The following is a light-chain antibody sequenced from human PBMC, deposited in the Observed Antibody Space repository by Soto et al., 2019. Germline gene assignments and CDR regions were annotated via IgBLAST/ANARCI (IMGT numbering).Light chain of an antibody. Sequence: QSALTQPPSASGSPGQSVTISCTGTRSDVGDYNYVSWYQQHPGKAPKLLIYEVTKRPSGVPDRFSGSKSANTASLTVSGLQAEDEADYYCSSYAGSDNFEVFGGGTKLTVL. CDR1: RSDVGDYNY. CDR2: EVT. J-gene: IGLJ2*01. V-gene: IGLV2-8*01. CDR3: SSYAGSDNFEV.